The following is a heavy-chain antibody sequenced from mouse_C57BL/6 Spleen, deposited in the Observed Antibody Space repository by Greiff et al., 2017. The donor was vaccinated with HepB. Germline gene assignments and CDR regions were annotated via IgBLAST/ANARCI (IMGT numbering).Heavy chain of an antibody. V-gene: IGHV7-3*01. CDR1: GFTFTDYY. D-gene: IGHD1-1*01. Sequence: EVKLVESGGGLVQPGGSLSLSCAASGFTFTDYYMSWVRQPPGKALEWLGFIRNKANGYTTEYSASVKGRFTISRDNSQSILYLQMNALRAEDSGTYYCARYKAVVKGDYYAMDYWGQGTSVTVSS. CDR3: ARYKAVVKGDYYAMDY. J-gene: IGHJ4*01. CDR2: IRNKANGYTT.